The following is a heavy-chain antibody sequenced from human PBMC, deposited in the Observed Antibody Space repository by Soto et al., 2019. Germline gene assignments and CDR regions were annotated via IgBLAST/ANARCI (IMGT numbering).Heavy chain of an antibody. CDR3: AREILGILGFDP. V-gene: IGHV3-66*01. J-gene: IGHJ5*02. CDR1: GFTVSSNY. D-gene: IGHD2-8*02. CDR2: IYSGGTT. Sequence: GGSLRLSCAASGFTVSSNYMSWVRQAPGKGLEWVSVIYSGGTTHYTDSVKGRFTISRDNSKNTLYLQMNSLRAEDTAVYYCAREILGILGFDPWGQGTLVTVSS.